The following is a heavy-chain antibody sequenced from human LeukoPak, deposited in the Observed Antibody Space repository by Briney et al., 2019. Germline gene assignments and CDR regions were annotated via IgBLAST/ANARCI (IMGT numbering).Heavy chain of an antibody. CDR1: GFTFTHNV. V-gene: IGHV3-23*01. CDR2: ISSSDDIT. Sequence: PGGSLRLSCVASGFTFTHNVMAWVRQTPGKGLEWVSAISSSDDITYYADSVKGRFTISRDNLKNTLYLQMRSLRAEDTAVYYCAQDSPYTSMAAWGQGTLVTVSS. J-gene: IGHJ5*02. D-gene: IGHD5-18*01. CDR3: AQDSPYTSMAA.